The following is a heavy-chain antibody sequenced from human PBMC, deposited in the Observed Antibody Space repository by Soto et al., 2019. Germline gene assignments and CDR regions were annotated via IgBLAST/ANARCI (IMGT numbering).Heavy chain of an antibody. J-gene: IGHJ4*02. CDR2: INQDGSER. CDR3: AVYGYGVSAAAY. V-gene: IGHV3-7*03. Sequence: LXLSCPGSRITFRNDWLGLGRQAPGKGLEWVANINQDGSERYYVDSVRGRFTISRDNVENSLYLQLNSLRPEDTAVYYCAVYGYGVSAAAYWGQGTLVTVSS. D-gene: IGHD4-17*01. CDR1: RITFRNDW.